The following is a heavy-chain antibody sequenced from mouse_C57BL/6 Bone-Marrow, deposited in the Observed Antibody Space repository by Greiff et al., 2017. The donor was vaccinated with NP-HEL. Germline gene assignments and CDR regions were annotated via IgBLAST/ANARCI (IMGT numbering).Heavy chain of an antibody. CDR3: ASEIGARDAMDY. CDR2: ILPGSGST. Sequence: QVQLKQSGAELMKPGASVKLSCKATGYTFTGYWIEWVKQRPGHGLEWIGEILPGSGSTNYNEKFKGKATFTVDTSSNTAYMQLSSLTTEDSAIDYWASEIGARDAMDYWGQGTSVTVSS. CDR1: GYTFTGYW. V-gene: IGHV1-9*01. J-gene: IGHJ4*01. D-gene: IGHD2-14*01.